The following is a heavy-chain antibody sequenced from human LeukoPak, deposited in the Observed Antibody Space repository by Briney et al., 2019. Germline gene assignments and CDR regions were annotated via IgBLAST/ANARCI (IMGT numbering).Heavy chain of an antibody. Sequence: PGGSLILSCAASGLTFSNYAMTWVRQAPGNGQEWVSGISAGSGSTYYADSVKGRFTISKDNSKNTLYLQMSSLRAEDTAIYYCAIHESSIPYWGQANLATVSS. V-gene: IGHV3-23*01. D-gene: IGHD1-26*01. CDR2: ISAGSGST. J-gene: IGHJ4*02. CDR1: GLTFSNYA. CDR3: AIHESSIPY.